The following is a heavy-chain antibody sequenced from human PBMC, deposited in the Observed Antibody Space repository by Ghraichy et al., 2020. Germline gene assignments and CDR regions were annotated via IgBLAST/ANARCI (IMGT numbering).Heavy chain of an antibody. CDR2: ISSSGSTI. CDR3: ARGQTTVVTPEDYYYYGMDV. D-gene: IGHD4-23*01. V-gene: IGHV3-11*01. Sequence: GGSLRLSCAASGFTFSDYYMSWIRQAPGKGLEWVSYISSSGSTIYYADSVKGRFTISRDNAKNSLYLQMNSLRAEDTAVYYCARGQTTVVTPEDYYYYGMDVWGQGTTVTVSS. J-gene: IGHJ6*02. CDR1: GFTFSDYY.